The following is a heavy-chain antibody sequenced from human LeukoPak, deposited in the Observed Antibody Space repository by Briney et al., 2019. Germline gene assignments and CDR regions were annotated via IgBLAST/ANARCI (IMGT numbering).Heavy chain of an antibody. CDR1: GFTVSSNY. CDR2: IYIGGIT. D-gene: IGHD6-25*01. Sequence: GGSLRLSCAVSGFTVSSNYMSWVRQAPGKGLEWVSIIYIGGITYYADSVKGRFTISRDSSKNTLYLQMNSLRAEDTAVYYCARDLSNGFDYWGQGTLVTVSS. CDR3: ARDLSNGFDY. J-gene: IGHJ4*02. V-gene: IGHV3-53*01.